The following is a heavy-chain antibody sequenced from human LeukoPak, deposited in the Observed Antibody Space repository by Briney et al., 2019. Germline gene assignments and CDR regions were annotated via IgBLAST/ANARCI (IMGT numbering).Heavy chain of an antibody. Sequence: GGSLRLSCAASGFTFSSYSMNWVRQAPGKGLEWVSAISGSGGSTYYADSVKGRFTISRDNSKNTLYLQMNSLRAEDTAVYYCAKGTRERVTYFHCLDYWGQGTLVTVSS. CDR1: GFTFSSYS. D-gene: IGHD2-21*02. CDR2: ISGSGGST. J-gene: IGHJ4*02. V-gene: IGHV3-23*01. CDR3: AKGTRERVTYFHCLDY.